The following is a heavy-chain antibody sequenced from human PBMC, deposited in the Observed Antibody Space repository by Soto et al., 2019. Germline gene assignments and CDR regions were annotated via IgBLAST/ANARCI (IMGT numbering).Heavy chain of an antibody. CDR2: FDPEDGET. CDR3: ATERLTMVRGVQSYHFDY. V-gene: IGHV1-24*01. J-gene: IGHJ4*02. D-gene: IGHD3-10*01. Sequence: ASVKVSCKVSGYTLTELSMHWVRQAPGKGLEWMGGFDPEDGETIYAQKFQGRVTMTEDTSTDTAYMELSSLRSEDTAVYYCATERLTMVRGVQSYHFDYWGQGTLVTVSS. CDR1: GYTLTELS.